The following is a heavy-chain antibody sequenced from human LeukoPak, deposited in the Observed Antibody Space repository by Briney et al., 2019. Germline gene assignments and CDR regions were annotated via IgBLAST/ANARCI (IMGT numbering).Heavy chain of an antibody. Sequence: ASVKVSCKASGYTFTGYYMHWVRQAPGQGLEWMGWINPNSGGTNYAQKFQGRVTMTRDTAISTAYMELSRLRSDDTAVYYCAREGRDYYYYYMDVWGKGTTVTISS. CDR3: AREGRDYYYYYMDV. CDR2: INPNSGGT. CDR1: GYTFTGYY. D-gene: IGHD3-10*01. J-gene: IGHJ6*03. V-gene: IGHV1-2*02.